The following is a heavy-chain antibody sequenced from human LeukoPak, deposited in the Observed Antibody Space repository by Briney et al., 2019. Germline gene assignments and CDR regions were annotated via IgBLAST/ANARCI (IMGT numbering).Heavy chain of an antibody. CDR2: IYYSGST. J-gene: IGHJ4*02. CDR1: GGSISSSSYY. D-gene: IGHD3-22*01. V-gene: IGHV4-39*01. Sequence: SETLSLTCTVSGGSISSSSYYWGWIRQPPGKGLEWIGSIYYSGSTYYNPSLKSRVTISVYTSKNQFSLKLSSVTAADTAVYYCARHCGRGGYSPYYFDYWGQGTLVTVSS. CDR3: ARHCGRGGYSPYYFDY.